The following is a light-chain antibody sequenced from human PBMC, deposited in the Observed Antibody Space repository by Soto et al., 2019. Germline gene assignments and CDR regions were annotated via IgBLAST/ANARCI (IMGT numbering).Light chain of an antibody. CDR2: STF. Sequence: QAVVTQEPSLTVSPGGTVTLTCASSTGAVTSGYYPNWFQQKPGQPPRALIYSTFSKHSWTPVRCSGSLLEGKATLTLSCVQPEDEAEDYCLLYYSGGQLVFGLRTKLTVL. CDR1: TGAVTSGYY. CDR3: LLYYSGGQLV. V-gene: IGLV7-43*01. J-gene: IGLJ3*02.